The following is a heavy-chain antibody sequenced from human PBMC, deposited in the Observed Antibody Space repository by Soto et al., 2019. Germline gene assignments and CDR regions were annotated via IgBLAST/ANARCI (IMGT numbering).Heavy chain of an antibody. CDR3: ARDFSYSENDVPGY. Sequence: SETLSLTCTVSGGSISSGDYYWSWIRQPPGKGLEWIGNIYYSGSTHYNPSLKSRVTISLDTSKNQFSLNLSSVTAADTAVYSCARDFSYSENDVPGYCGQGTPDPVSA. D-gene: IGHD5-18*01. CDR1: GGSISSGDYY. CDR2: IYYSGST. V-gene: IGHV4-30-4*01. J-gene: IGHJ4*02.